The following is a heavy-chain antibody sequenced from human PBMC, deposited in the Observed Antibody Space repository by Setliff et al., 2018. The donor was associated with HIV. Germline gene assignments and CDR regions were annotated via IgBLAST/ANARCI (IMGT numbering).Heavy chain of an antibody. CDR1: GYTFSEYA. CDR3: ARWCAAAGCYPAIYHFDS. J-gene: IGHJ4*02. D-gene: IGHD2-2*01. CDR2: IDTDNGYR. Sequence: ASVKVSCKASGYTFSEYAIHWVHQAPGQRLEWMGRIDTDNGYRRYSPKLQGRVTITKDTSANTAYMELRGLRSEDTAVYYCARWCAAAGCYPAIYHFDSWGQGTLVTVS. V-gene: IGHV1-3*04.